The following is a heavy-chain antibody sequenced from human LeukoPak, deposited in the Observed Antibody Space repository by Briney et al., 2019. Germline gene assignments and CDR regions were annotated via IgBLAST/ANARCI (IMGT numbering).Heavy chain of an antibody. CDR2: IIPIFGTA. J-gene: IGHJ3*02. CDR1: GGTFSSYA. V-gene: IGHV1-69*05. Sequence: SVKVSCKASGGTFSSYAISWVRQAPGQGLEWMGRIIPIFGTANYAQKFQDRVTITTDESTSTAYMELSSLRSEDTAVYYCASYVVVVAAKGAFDIWGQGTMVTVSS. D-gene: IGHD2-15*01. CDR3: ASYVVVVAAKGAFDI.